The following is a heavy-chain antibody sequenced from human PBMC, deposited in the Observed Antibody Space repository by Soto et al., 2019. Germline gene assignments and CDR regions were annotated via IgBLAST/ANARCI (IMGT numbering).Heavy chain of an antibody. CDR1: GFTFSSYS. D-gene: IGHD2-15*01. V-gene: IGHV3-21*04. Sequence: PGGSLRLSCAASGFTFSSYSMNWVRQAPGKGLEWVSSISSSSSYIYYADSVKGRFTISRDNAKNSLYLQMYSVRAEDTAVYYCAKESGGIGGSFDYWGQGPLVTVSS. CDR3: AKESGGIGGSFDY. CDR2: ISSSSSYI. J-gene: IGHJ4*02.